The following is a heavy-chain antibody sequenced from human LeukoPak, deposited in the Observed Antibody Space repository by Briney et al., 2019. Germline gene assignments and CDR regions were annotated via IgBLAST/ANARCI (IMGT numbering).Heavy chain of an antibody. D-gene: IGHD3/OR15-3a*01. CDR3: ARHEGLLIKA. J-gene: IGHJ5*02. CDR1: GGSISSYY. Sequence: SETLSLTCTVSGGSISSYYWSWIRQPPGKGLGWIGYIYYSGSTNYNPSLKSRVTISVDTSKNQFSLKLSSVTAADTAVYYCARHEGLLIKAWGQGTLVTVSS. CDR2: IYYSGST. V-gene: IGHV4-59*08.